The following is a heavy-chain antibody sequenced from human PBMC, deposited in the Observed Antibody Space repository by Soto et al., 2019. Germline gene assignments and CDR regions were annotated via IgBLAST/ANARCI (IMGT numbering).Heavy chain of an antibody. CDR1: GFTFSSYG. CDR3: ARGTHGLNIVVVPAAMFSILDY. V-gene: IGHV3-33*01. J-gene: IGHJ4*02. D-gene: IGHD2-2*01. CDR2: IWYDGSNK. Sequence: GGSLRLSCAASGFTFSSYGMHWVRQAPGKGLEWVAVIWYDGSNKYYADSVKGRFTISRDNSKNTLFLQMNSLSAEDTAVYYCARGTHGLNIVVVPAAMFSILDYWGQGTLVTVSS.